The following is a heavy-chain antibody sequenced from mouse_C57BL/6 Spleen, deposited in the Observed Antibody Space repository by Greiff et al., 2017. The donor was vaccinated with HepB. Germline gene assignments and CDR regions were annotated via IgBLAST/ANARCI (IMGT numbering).Heavy chain of an antibody. Sequence: QVQLQQSGAELVRPGTSVKVSCKASGYAFTNYLIEWVKQRPGQGLEWIGVINPGSGGTNYNEKFKGKATLTADKSSSTAYMQLSSLTSEDSAVYFCAREGDSAGYTYWGQGTTLTVSS. J-gene: IGHJ2*01. CDR3: AREGDSAGYTY. CDR2: INPGSGGT. CDR1: GYAFTNYL. V-gene: IGHV1-54*01. D-gene: IGHD3-2*02.